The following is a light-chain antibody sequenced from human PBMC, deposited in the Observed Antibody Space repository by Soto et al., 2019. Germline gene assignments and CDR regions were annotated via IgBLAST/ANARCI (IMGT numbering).Light chain of an antibody. CDR2: STD. J-gene: IGLJ3*02. CDR1: PGSVSTNHY. CDR3: VLYMGSGISV. V-gene: IGLV8-61*01. Sequence: QAVVTQEPSFSVSPGGTVTLTCGLTPGSVSTNHYPSWYQQTPGQAPRTLIYSTDTRSSGVPDRFSGSILGNKAALTITGAQADDESDYYCVLYMGSGISVFGGGTKVTVL.